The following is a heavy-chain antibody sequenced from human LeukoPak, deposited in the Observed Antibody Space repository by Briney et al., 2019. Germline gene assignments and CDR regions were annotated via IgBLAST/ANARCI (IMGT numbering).Heavy chain of an antibody. Sequence: TGGSLRLSCAASGFTVSSNYMSWVRQAPGKGLEWVSVIYSGGSTYYADSVKGRFSISRDNSKNTLYLQMNSLRAEDTAVYYCAREQRGDIAVDGESAFDIWGQGTMVTVSS. D-gene: IGHD6-19*01. CDR2: IYSGGST. CDR3: AREQRGDIAVDGESAFDI. CDR1: GFTVSSNY. J-gene: IGHJ3*02. V-gene: IGHV3-66*01.